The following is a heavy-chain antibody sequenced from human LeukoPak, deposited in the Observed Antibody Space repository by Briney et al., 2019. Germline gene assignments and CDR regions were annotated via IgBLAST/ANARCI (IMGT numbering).Heavy chain of an antibody. CDR2: LNNDGSNT. CDR3: ARDSGGPDY. J-gene: IGHJ4*02. CDR1: GFTFSRYW. V-gene: IGHV3-74*01. D-gene: IGHD3-10*01. Sequence: GESLRLSCAASGFTFSRYWMRWVRQAPGKGLVWVSRLNNDGSNTSYADSVKGRFTLSRDNAENTLYLQMNSLRVDDTAVYYCARDSGGPDYWGQGALVTVSS.